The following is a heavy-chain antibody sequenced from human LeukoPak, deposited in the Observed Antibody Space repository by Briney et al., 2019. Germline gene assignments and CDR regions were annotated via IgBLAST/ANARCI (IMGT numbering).Heavy chain of an antibody. V-gene: IGHV4-39*07. J-gene: IGHJ3*02. D-gene: IGHD4/OR15-4a*01. CDR1: GASVSASGYF. CDR3: ARDWDGAFDFNTFDI. Sequence: SETLSLTCTVSGASVSASGYFWGWIRQPPGKGLEWIGTMHYGGSTYYNTSLRSRVTISVDTSKNQFSLKLNSVTSADTAIYYCARDWDGAFDFNTFDIWGLGTMVTVSS. CDR2: MHYGGST.